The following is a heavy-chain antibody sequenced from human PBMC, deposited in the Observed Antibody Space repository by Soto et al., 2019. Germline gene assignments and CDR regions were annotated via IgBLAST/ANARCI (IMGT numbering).Heavy chain of an antibody. D-gene: IGHD5-12*01. CDR3: ARDGEYSGSYYYNYYGMDV. J-gene: IGHJ6*02. Sequence: PGGSLRLSCAASGFTFGSYGMHWVRQAPGKGLEWVAVIWYDGSNKYYADSVKGRFTISSDNSKNTLYLQMNSLRAEDTAVYYCARDGEYSGSYYYNYYGMDVWGQGTTVTVSS. CDR2: IWYDGSNK. CDR1: GFTFGSYG. V-gene: IGHV3-33*01.